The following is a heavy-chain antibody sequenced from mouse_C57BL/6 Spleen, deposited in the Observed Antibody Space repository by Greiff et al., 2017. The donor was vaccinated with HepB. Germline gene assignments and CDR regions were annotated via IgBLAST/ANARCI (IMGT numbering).Heavy chain of an antibody. CDR2: IYIGNGYT. V-gene: IGHV1-58*01. D-gene: IGHD1-1*01. J-gene: IGHJ1*03. Sequence: EVQLQQSGAELVRPGSSVKMSCKTSGYTFTSYGINWVKQRPGQGLEWIGYIYIGNGYTEYNEKFKGKATLTSDTSSSTAYMQLSSLTSEDSAIYFCARTPYYYGSSYGGYFDVWGTGTTVTVSS. CDR1: GYTFTSYG. CDR3: ARTPYYYGSSYGGYFDV.